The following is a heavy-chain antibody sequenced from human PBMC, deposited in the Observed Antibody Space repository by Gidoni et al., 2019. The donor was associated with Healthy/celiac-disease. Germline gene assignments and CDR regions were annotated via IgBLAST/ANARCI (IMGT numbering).Heavy chain of an antibody. Sequence: QVQLVQSGAEVKKPGASVKVSCKASGYTFTSYYMHWVRQAPGQGLEWMGIINPSGGSTSYAQKFQGRVTMTRDTSTSTVYMELSSLRSEDTAVYYCARELTMIRGNNYYYGMDVWGQGTTVTVSS. CDR1: GYTFTSYY. CDR3: ARELTMIRGNNYYYGMDV. D-gene: IGHD3-22*01. V-gene: IGHV1-46*01. CDR2: INPSGGST. J-gene: IGHJ6*02.